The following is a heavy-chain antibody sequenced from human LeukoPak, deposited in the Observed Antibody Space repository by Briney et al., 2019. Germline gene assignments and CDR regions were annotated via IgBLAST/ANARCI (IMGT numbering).Heavy chain of an antibody. CDR1: GFTFSNFW. Sequence: PGGSLRLSCAASGFTFSNFWMHWVRQAPGKGLVWVALIYGDGSFTRYADSVKGRFTISRDNSKNTLFLQMNSLRADDTAVYYCVKGRGYNYYEPFDYWGQGTLVTVSS. D-gene: IGHD5-12*01. J-gene: IGHJ4*02. CDR3: VKGRGYNYYEPFDY. CDR2: IYGDGSFT. V-gene: IGHV3-74*01.